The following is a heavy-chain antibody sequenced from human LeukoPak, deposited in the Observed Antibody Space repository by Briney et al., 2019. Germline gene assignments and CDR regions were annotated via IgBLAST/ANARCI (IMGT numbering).Heavy chain of an antibody. D-gene: IGHD3-10*01. V-gene: IGHV3-15*01. CDR2: IKTKTDGGTT. Sequence: GGSLRLSCAASGFPFSNAWMNWVRQAPGRGLEWVGRIKTKTDGGTTDYAAPVKGRFTISRDDSQNTLYLQMNSLKTEDTAVYYCATDRPWRGVYWGQGILVTVSS. J-gene: IGHJ4*02. CDR1: GFPFSNAW. CDR3: ATDRPWRGVY.